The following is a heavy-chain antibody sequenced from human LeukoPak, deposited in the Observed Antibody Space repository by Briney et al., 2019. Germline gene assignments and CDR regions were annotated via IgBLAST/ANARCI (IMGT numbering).Heavy chain of an antibody. Sequence: SETLSLTCTVSGGSISSYYWGWIRQPAGKGLEWIGRIYTSGSTNYNPSLKSRATISVDTSKNHLSLKVSSVTAADTAVYYCARGASGTLYDAFDIWGQGTMVTVSS. CDR1: GGSISSYY. CDR3: ARGASGTLYDAFDI. D-gene: IGHD1-26*01. CDR2: IYTSGST. J-gene: IGHJ3*02. V-gene: IGHV4-4*07.